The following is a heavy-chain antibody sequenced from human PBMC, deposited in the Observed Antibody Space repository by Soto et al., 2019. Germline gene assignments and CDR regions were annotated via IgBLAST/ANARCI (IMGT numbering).Heavy chain of an antibody. CDR3: SRGSVENVDSKDCYEF. D-gene: IGHD3-22*01. CDR2: IYHSGST. Sequence: YAGWLRKKPGKGLEWIGSIYHSGSTYYNPSLKSRVTISVDTSKSQFSLKLTSVTAADRAVYYCSRGSVENVDSKDCYEFWGQRT. CDR1: Y. V-gene: IGHV4-39*01. J-gene: IGHJ4*02.